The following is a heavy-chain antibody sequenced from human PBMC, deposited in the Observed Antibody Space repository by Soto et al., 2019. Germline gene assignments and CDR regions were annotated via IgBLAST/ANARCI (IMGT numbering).Heavy chain of an antibody. Sequence: GASVKVSCKASGGTFSIYTISWVRQAPGQGLEWMGRIIPILGIANYAQKFQGRVTITADKSTSTAYMELSSLRSEDTAVYYCARAHMVRGVIPFDYWGQGTLVTVSS. D-gene: IGHD3-10*01. J-gene: IGHJ4*02. CDR3: ARAHMVRGVIPFDY. CDR2: IIPILGIA. CDR1: GGTFSIYT. V-gene: IGHV1-69*02.